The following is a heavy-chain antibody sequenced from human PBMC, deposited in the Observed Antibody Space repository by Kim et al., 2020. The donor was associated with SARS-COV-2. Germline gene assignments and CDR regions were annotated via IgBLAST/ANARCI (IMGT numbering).Heavy chain of an antibody. D-gene: IGHD4-17*01. CDR2: ISSSSSYI. Sequence: GGSLRLSCAASGFTFSSYSMNWVRQAPGKGLEWVSSISSSSSYIYYADSVKGRFTISRDNAKNSLYLQMNSLRAEDTAVYYCARDKTVTTFRLGAFDIWGQGTMVTVSS. CDR3: ARDKTVTTFRLGAFDI. J-gene: IGHJ3*02. CDR1: GFTFSSYS. V-gene: IGHV3-21*01.